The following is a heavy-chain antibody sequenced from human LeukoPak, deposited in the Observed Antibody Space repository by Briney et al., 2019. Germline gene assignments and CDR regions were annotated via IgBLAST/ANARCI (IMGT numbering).Heavy chain of an antibody. Sequence: GGSLRLSCAASGFTFSSYGMHWVRQAPGKGLEWVAVIWYDGSNKYYADSVKGRFTISRDNSKNTLFLQMNSLRAEDTAVYYCARAGYCSSISCYAFDYWGQGTLVTVSS. J-gene: IGHJ4*02. CDR3: ARAGYCSSISCYAFDY. V-gene: IGHV3-33*01. D-gene: IGHD2-2*01. CDR2: IWYDGSNK. CDR1: GFTFSSYG.